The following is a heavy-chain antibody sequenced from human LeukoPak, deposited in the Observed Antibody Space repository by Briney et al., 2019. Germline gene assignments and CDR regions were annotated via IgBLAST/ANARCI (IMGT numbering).Heavy chain of an antibody. Sequence: PSETLSLTCTVSGGSISSYYWGWIRQPPGKGLEWIGYIYNSGSTNYNPSLKSRVTISVDTSKNQFSLKLSSVTAADTAVYYCAREVKDKGAFDIWGQGTMVTVSS. J-gene: IGHJ3*02. CDR2: IYNSGST. V-gene: IGHV4-59*01. CDR3: AREVKDKGAFDI. D-gene: IGHD2-15*01. CDR1: GGSISSYY.